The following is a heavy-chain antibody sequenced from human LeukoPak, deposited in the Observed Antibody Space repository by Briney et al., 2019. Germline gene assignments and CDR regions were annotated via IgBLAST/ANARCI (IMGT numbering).Heavy chain of an antibody. CDR3: ARGGTMVRGVKGYYYGMDV. J-gene: IGHJ6*04. Sequence: GASVKASCKASGYTFTGYYMHWVRQAPGQGLEWMGWINPNSGGTNYAQKFQGWVTMTRDTSISTAYMELSRLRSDDTAVYYCARGGTMVRGVKGYYYGMDVWGKGTTVTVSS. CDR1: GYTFTGYY. CDR2: INPNSGGT. V-gene: IGHV1-2*04. D-gene: IGHD3-10*01.